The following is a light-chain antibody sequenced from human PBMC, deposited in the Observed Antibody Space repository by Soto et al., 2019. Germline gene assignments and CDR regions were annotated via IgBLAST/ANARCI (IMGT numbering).Light chain of an antibody. Sequence: DIQVTQAPSVLSESGGDRVTITCRASQDGSRYLAWYQQKPGKAPNLLIYAASTLRSGVPSRFSGSGSETEFTLTISSLQPADFATYYCQQLTSYLFAFGPGTKLALK. V-gene: IGKV1-9*01. CDR1: QDGSRY. CDR3: QQLTSYLFA. J-gene: IGKJ3*01. CDR2: AAS.